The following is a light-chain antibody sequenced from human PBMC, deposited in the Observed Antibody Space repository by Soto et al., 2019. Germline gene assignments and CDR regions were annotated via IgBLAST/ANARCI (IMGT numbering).Light chain of an antibody. V-gene: IGKV1-39*01. J-gene: IGKJ5*01. CDR3: QQYSDSSGA. Sequence: DIQMTQSPSSLSASVGDRVTITCRASQSISSYLNWYQQKPGKAPKLLIYAASSLQSGVPSRFSGSGSGTDFTLTISSLQPDDFATYYCQQYSDSSGAFGQGTRLEIK. CDR2: AAS. CDR1: QSISSY.